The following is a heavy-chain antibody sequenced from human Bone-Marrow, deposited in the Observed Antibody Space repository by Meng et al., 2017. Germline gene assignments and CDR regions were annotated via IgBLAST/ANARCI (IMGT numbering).Heavy chain of an antibody. CDR1: GGSFSGYY. CDR2: INHSGST. J-gene: IGHJ2*01. D-gene: IGHD4-17*01. V-gene: IGHV4-34*01. CDR3: ARGRVTTVTTPNWYFDL. Sequence: QVHPKQWGAGLLKPSETLLLTCAVYGGSFSGYYWSWIRQPPGKGLEWIWEINHSGSTNYNPSLKSRVTISVDTSKNQFSLKLSSVTAADTAVYYCARGRVTTVTTPNWYFDLWGRGTLVTVSS.